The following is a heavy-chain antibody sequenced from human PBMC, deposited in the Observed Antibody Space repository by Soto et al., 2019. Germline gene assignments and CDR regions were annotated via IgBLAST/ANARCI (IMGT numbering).Heavy chain of an antibody. D-gene: IGHD6-19*01. CDR1: GDSVSSNSAA. V-gene: IGHV6-1*01. J-gene: IGHJ6*03. CDR3: AREGMPPPNLLRIAVAAGRYYYMDV. Sequence: SQTLSLTCAISGDSVSSNSAAWNWIRQSPSRGLEWLGRTYYRSKWYNEYAVSVKSRITINPDTSKNQFSLQLNSVTPEDTAAYYCAREGMPPPNLLRIAVAAGRYYYMDVWAKGTTVTVSS. CDR2: TYYRSKWYN.